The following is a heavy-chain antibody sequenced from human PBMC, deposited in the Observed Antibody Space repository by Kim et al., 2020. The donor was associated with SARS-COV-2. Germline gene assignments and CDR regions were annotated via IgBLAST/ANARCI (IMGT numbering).Heavy chain of an antibody. D-gene: IGHD3-10*01. CDR3: ASRCYNYGSGSANPKNYYYYGMDV. V-gene: IGHV1-69*13. Sequence: SVKVSCKASGGTFSSYAISWVRQAPGQGLEWMGGIIPIFGTANYAQKFQGRVTITADESTSTAYMELSSLRSEDTAVYYCASRCYNYGSGSANPKNYYYYGMDVWGQGTTVTVSS. CDR2: IIPIFGTA. J-gene: IGHJ6*02. CDR1: GGTFSSYA.